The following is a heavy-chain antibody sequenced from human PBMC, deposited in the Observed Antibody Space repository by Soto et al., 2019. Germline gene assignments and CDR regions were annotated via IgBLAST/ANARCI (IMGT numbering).Heavy chain of an antibody. Sequence: PGGSLRLSCAASGFTFSSYWMSWVRQAPGKGLEWVANIKQDGSEKYYVDSVKGRFTISRDNAKNSLYLQMNSLRAEDTAVYYCARELYDILTGYSHYCYYGMDVWGQGTTVTVSS. J-gene: IGHJ6*02. CDR3: ARELYDILTGYSHYCYYGMDV. V-gene: IGHV3-7*01. CDR2: IKQDGSEK. CDR1: GFTFSSYW. D-gene: IGHD3-9*01.